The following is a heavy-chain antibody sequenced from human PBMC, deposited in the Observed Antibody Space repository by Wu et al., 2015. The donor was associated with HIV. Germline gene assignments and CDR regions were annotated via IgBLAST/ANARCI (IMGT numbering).Heavy chain of an antibody. CDR1: GYTFTGLL. V-gene: IGHV1-2*02. CDR3: AKIMGFGSYFDY. D-gene: IGHD3-10*01. J-gene: IGHJ4*02. CDR2: INPNSGGT. Sequence: QVQLVQSGPDVKKPGASVKVSCKASGYTFTGLLYALGATGPWTKGLSGWDGINPNSGGTNYAQKFQGRVTMTRDTSISTAYMELSRLRSDDTAVYYCAKIMGFGSYFDYWGQGTLVHVS.